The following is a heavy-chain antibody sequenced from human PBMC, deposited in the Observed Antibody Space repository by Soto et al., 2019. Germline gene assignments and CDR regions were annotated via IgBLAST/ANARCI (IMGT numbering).Heavy chain of an antibody. Sequence: QVQLQESGPGLLKSSETLSLTCTVSGGSISSYYWSWIRQPPGKGLEWIGYVYNSGSTNYNPSLKRRVTISIDTSKNQFSRKLTSLTATDTAVYYCARGGPSSKWLDPWGQGTLVTVSS. V-gene: IGHV4-59*01. CDR1: GGSISSYY. CDR3: ARGGPSSKWLDP. CDR2: VYNSGST. J-gene: IGHJ5*02.